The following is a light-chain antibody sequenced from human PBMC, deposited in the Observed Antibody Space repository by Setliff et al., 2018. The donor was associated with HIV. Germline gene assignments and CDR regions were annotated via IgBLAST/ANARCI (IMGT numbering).Light chain of an antibody. V-gene: IGLV2-18*02. CDR3: SSYTSSTTLV. Sequence: QSVLTQPPSASGSPGQSVTTACTGSSSDVGNYNRVSWYQQPPDTAPKLIIYDVTNRPSGVPERFSGSKSGNTASLTISGLQAEDEADYYCSSYTSSTTLVFGGGTKVTV. J-gene: IGLJ2*01. CDR1: SSDVGNYNR. CDR2: DVT.